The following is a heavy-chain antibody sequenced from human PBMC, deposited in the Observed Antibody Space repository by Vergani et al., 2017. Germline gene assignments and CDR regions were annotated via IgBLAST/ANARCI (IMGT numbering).Heavy chain of an antibody. J-gene: IGHJ6*03. CDR1: GGSFSGYY. Sequence: QVQLQESGPGLVKPSETLSLTCAVYGGSFSGYYWSWIRQPPGKGLEWIGEINHSGSTNYNPSLKSRVTISVDTSKNQFSLKLSSVTAADTAVYYCARGPKXASYSSSRGYDYYYMDVWGKGTTVTVSS. CDR3: ARGPKXASYSSSRGYDYYYMDV. V-gene: IGHV4-34*01. CDR2: INHSGST. D-gene: IGHD6-6*01.